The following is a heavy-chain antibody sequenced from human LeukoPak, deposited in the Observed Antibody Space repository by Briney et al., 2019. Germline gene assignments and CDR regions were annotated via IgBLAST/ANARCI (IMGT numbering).Heavy chain of an antibody. CDR2: ISTSGST. V-gene: IGHV4-61*02. CDR3: ARESEWERDYYYYYYMDV. J-gene: IGHJ6*03. Sequence: KASETLSLTCTVSGGSISSGTYYWRWIRQPAGKGLEWIGRISTSGSTDYNPSLKSRVTISVDMSKNQFSLKLSSVTAADTAVYYCARESEWERDYYYYYYMDVWGKGTTVTISS. D-gene: IGHD1-26*01. CDR1: GGSISSGTYY.